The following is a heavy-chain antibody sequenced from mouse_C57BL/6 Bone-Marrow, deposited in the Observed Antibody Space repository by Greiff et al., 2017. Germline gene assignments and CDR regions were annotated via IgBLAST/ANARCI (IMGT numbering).Heavy chain of an antibody. J-gene: IGHJ3*01. CDR1: GYTFTSYW. V-gene: IGHV1-5*01. D-gene: IGHD1-1*01. CDR3: TRAFYYYGSSPWFAY. CDR2: IYPGNSDT. Sequence: EVQLQQSGTVLARPGASVKMSCKTSGYTFTSYWMHWVKQRPGQGLEWIGAIYPGNSDTSYNQKFKGKAKLTAVTSASTAYMELSSLTNEDSAVYYCTRAFYYYGSSPWFAYWGQGTLVTGSA.